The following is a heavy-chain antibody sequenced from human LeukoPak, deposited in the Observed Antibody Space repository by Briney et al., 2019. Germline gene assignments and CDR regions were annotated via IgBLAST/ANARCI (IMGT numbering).Heavy chain of an antibody. CDR1: GGSISSYY. Sequence: SETLSLTCTVSGGSISSYYWSWIRQPPGKGLEWIGYIYYSGSTNYNPSLKSRVTISVDTSKNQFSLKLSSVTAADTAVYYCATRTGTTSHYYYMDVWGKGTTATISS. CDR3: ATRTGTTSHYYYMDV. V-gene: IGHV4-59*01. J-gene: IGHJ6*03. CDR2: IYYSGST. D-gene: IGHD1-1*01.